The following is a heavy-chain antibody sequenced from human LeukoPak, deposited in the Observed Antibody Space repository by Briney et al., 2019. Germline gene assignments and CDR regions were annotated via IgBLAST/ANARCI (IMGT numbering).Heavy chain of an antibody. Sequence: GGSLRLSCAASGFTFSNYGIHWVRQAPGKGLEWVTVISFDGGDIYYADSVKGRFTISRDNSKNTLYLQMNSLRAEDTAVYYCAKLSGGTTDFDYWGQGTLVTVSS. J-gene: IGHJ4*02. CDR3: AKLSGGTTDFDY. V-gene: IGHV3-30*18. CDR2: ISFDGGDI. D-gene: IGHD4-11*01. CDR1: GFTFSNYG.